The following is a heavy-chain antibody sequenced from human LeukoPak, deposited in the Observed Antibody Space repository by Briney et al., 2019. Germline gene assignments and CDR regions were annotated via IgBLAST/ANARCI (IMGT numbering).Heavy chain of an antibody. J-gene: IGHJ6*03. CDR2: IYYSGRT. CDR3: ARGGYSGYDRSYYYYYMDV. CDR1: GGSVGSDTYS. Sequence: SETLSLTCAVSGGSVGSDTYSWSWIRQPPGKGLEWIGYIYYSGRTYYNPSLKSRVTISVDTSKNQFSLKLTSVTAADTAVYYCARGGYSGYDRSYYYYYMDVWGKGTTVTISS. V-gene: IGHV4-30-4*07. D-gene: IGHD5-12*01.